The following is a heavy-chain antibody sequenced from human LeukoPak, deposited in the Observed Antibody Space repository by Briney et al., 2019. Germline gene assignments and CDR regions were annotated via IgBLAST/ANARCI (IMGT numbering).Heavy chain of an antibody. D-gene: IGHD3-10*01. Sequence: GGSLRLSCAASGFPFSRRCMSWLRQAPGKGLEWVANINQDGGEKYYMDSVKGRFTISRDNAKNSLYLQMSSLRAEDTAVYYCASSRILVWFGESVSDIWGQGTMVTVSP. CDR3: ASSRILVWFGESVSDI. CDR1: GFPFSRRC. CDR2: INQDGGEK. J-gene: IGHJ3*02. V-gene: IGHV3-7*05.